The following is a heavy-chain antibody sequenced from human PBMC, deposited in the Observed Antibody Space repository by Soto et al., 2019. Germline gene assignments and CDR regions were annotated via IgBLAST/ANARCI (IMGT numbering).Heavy chain of an antibody. CDR3: ARNMAYYYGRGSGNGHGV. Sequence: QMRLVQSGAEVKEPGDSVRVSCEASGYTFTAYHIHWVRQAPGQGLEWMGWINPKFGDTGYAQDFQGRVSMTSDMSISTVYMELSRLTSDDTAIYYCARNMAYYYGRGSGNGHGVWGQGTTVTVFS. J-gene: IGHJ6*02. CDR1: GYTFTAYH. CDR2: INPKFGDT. D-gene: IGHD3-10*02. V-gene: IGHV1-2*02.